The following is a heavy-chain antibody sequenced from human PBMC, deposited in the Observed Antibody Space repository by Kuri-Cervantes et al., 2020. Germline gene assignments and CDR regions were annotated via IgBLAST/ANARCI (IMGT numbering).Heavy chain of an antibody. J-gene: IGHJ4*02. V-gene: IGHV1-8*02. CDR1: GYTFTGYY. D-gene: IGHD6-13*01. Sequence: ASVKVSCKASGYTFTGYYMHWVRQATGQGLEWMGWMNSNSGNTGYAQKFQGRVTVTRNTSISTAYMELSSLRSEDTAVYYCARDPIIAAAEPFDYWGQGTLVTVSS. CDR3: ARDPIIAAAEPFDY. CDR2: MNSNSGNT.